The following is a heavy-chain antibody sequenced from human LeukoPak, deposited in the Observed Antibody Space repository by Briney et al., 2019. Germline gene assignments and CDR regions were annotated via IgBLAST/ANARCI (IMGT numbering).Heavy chain of an antibody. J-gene: IGHJ6*03. Sequence: ASVKVSCKASGYTFTGYYMHWVRQAPGQGLEWMGWINPNSGGTNYAQKFQGRVTMTRDTSISTAYMELSRLRSDDTAVYYCARGEYSSSYYYYYYRDVGGKGTTVTFS. V-gene: IGHV1-2*02. CDR2: INPNSGGT. CDR1: GYTFTGYY. CDR3: ARGEYSSSYYYYYYRDV. D-gene: IGHD6-6*01.